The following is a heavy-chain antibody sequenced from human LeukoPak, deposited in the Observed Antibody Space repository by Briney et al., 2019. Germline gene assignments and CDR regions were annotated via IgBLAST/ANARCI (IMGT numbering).Heavy chain of an antibody. D-gene: IGHD3-22*01. Sequence: GGSLRLSCAASGFTFSSYSMNWVRQAPGKGLEWVSSISSSSSYIYHADSVKGRFTISRDNAKNSLYLQMNSLRAEDTAVYYCARDEGIGGDSSGYFGYWGQGTLVTVSS. V-gene: IGHV3-21*01. CDR3: ARDEGIGGDSSGYFGY. J-gene: IGHJ4*02. CDR1: GFTFSSYS. CDR2: ISSSSSYI.